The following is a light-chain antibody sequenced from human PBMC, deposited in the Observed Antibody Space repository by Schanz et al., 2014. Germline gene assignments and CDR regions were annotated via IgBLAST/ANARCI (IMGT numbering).Light chain of an antibody. J-gene: IGKJ2*01. V-gene: IGKV4-1*01. CDR2: WAS. CDR3: QQYYSTPYT. CDR1: QSVLYSSNNKNY. Sequence: DIVMTQSPDSLAVSLGERATINCKSSQSVLYSSNNKNYLAWYQQKPGQPPKLLIYWASTRESGVPDRFSGSGFGTDFTLTISSRQAEDVAVYYCQQYYSTPYTLGQGTKLEIK.